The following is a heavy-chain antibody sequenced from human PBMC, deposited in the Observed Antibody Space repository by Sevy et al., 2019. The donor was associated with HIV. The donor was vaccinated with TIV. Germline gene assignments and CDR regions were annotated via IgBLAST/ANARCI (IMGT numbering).Heavy chain of an antibody. Sequence: ASVKVSCKATGGTFRTYGISWVRQAPGQGLEWMGGIIPILGTVNYAQKFQDRVTITADESTKTAYMELSSLRSEDTAVYYCARGGGNGWYYFDYWGQETLVTVSS. D-gene: IGHD6-19*01. CDR1: GGTFRTYG. CDR2: IIPILGTV. J-gene: IGHJ4*02. CDR3: ARGGGNGWYYFDY. V-gene: IGHV1-69*13.